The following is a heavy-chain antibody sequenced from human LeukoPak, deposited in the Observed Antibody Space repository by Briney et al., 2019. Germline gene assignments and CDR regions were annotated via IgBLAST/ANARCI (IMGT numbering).Heavy chain of an antibody. Sequence: GGSLRLSCAASGFTFSSYSMNWVRQAPGKGLEWVSSISSSSSYIYYADSVKGRFTISRDNAKNSLYLQMNSLRAEDTAVCYCARDLRITMIVVVPGAFDIWGQGTMVTVSS. V-gene: IGHV3-21*01. CDR2: ISSSSSYI. CDR1: GFTFSSYS. D-gene: IGHD3-22*01. J-gene: IGHJ3*02. CDR3: ARDLRITMIVVVPGAFDI.